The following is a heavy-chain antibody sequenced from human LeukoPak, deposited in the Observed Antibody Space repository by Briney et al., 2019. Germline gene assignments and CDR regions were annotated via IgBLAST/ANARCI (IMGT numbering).Heavy chain of an antibody. CDR2: IKSKTDGGTT. CDR1: GFTFSNAW. Sequence: GGSLRLSCAASGFTFSNAWMSWVRQAPGKGLEWVGRIKSKTDGGTTDYAAPVKGRFTISRDNAKNSLFLQMSSLRAEDTAVYYCGSIGSSWYEDYCGQGTLVTVSS. D-gene: IGHD6-13*01. V-gene: IGHV3-15*01. J-gene: IGHJ4*02. CDR3: GSIGSSWYEDY.